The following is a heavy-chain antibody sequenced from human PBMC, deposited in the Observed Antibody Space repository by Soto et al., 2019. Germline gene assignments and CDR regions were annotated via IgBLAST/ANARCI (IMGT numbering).Heavy chain of an antibody. CDR1: GFTFSSYA. CDR2: ISGSGGST. Sequence: GGSLRLSCAASGFTFSSYAMSWVRQAPGKGLEWVSAISGSGGSTYYADSVKGRFTISRDNSKNTLYLQMNSLRAEDTAVYYCAKDQYYDILTGYCYYWGQGTLVTVSS. CDR3: AKDQYYDILTGYCYY. J-gene: IGHJ4*02. V-gene: IGHV3-23*01. D-gene: IGHD3-9*01.